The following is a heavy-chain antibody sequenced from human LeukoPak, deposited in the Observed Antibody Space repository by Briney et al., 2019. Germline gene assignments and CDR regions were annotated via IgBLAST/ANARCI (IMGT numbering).Heavy chain of an antibody. V-gene: IGHV3-33*06. J-gene: IGHJ4*02. CDR1: GFRISHHA. D-gene: IGHD4-11*01. CDR3: VKDVQRGFDYTNSLDH. CDR2: IWSDGSER. Sequence: GGSLRLSSATSGFRISHHAMHWVRQAPGKGLEWVAVIWSDGSERYYAISRDDSQKMVYLQMNSLRTEDTAVYYCVKDVQRGFDYTNSLDHWGQGTLVAVSS.